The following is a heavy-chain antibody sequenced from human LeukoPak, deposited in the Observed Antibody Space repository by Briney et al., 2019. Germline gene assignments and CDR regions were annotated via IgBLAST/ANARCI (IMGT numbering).Heavy chain of an antibody. V-gene: IGHV1-18*01. D-gene: IGHD3-16*01. CDR3: AREGPYYDYVWGSYRGSNWFDP. CDR2: ISAYNGNT. J-gene: IGHJ5*02. CDR1: GYTFTSYG. Sequence: APVKVSCKASGYTFTSYGISWVRQAPGQGLEWMGWISAYNGNTNYAQKLQGRVTMTTDTSTSTAYMELRSLRSDDTAVYYCAREGPYYDYVWGSYRGSNWFDPWGQGTLVTVSS.